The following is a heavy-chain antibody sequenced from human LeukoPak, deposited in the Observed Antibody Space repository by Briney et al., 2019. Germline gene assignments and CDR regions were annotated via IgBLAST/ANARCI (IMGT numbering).Heavy chain of an antibody. D-gene: IGHD6-13*01. J-gene: IGHJ4*02. Sequence: SETLSLTCTVSGGSIGSSSYYWGWIRQPPGKGLEWIGSIYYSGSTYYNPSLKSRVTISVDTSKNQFSLKLSSVTAADTAVYYCARDLMGIAYRGAFYYWGQGTLVTVSS. CDR1: GGSIGSSSYY. V-gene: IGHV4-39*07. CDR2: IYYSGST. CDR3: ARDLMGIAYRGAFYY.